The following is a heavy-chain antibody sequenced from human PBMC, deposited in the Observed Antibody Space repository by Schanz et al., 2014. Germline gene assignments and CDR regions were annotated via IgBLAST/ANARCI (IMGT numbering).Heavy chain of an antibody. CDR1: GFTFSDYY. Sequence: QVQLVESGGGVVQPGRSLRLSCAASGFTFSDYYMSWIRQAPGKGLEWVSYISGSATTIYYAVSVKGRFTISRDNAKNSLYLQMHSLRNEDTAVYYCARENLNWEAFDIWGQGTVVTVSS. CDR3: ARENLNWEAFDI. D-gene: IGHD7-27*01. J-gene: IGHJ3*02. V-gene: IGHV3-11*01. CDR2: ISGSATTI.